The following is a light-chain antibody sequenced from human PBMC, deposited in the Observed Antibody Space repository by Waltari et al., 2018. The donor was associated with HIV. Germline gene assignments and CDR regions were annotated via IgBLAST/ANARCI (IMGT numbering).Light chain of an antibody. Sequence: QSVLTQPPSVSGAPGQRVTISCTGSSPNIGAGYDVPRYQQLPGTAPKLLIYGNSDRPSGVPDRFSGSKSGTSASLAITGLQAEDEADYYCQSYDSSLSGSVFGGGTNLTVL. J-gene: IGLJ3*02. CDR3: QSYDSSLSGSV. CDR2: GNS. V-gene: IGLV1-40*01. CDR1: SPNIGAGYD.